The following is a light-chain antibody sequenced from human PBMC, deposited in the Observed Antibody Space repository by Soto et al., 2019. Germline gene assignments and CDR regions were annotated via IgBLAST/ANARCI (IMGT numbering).Light chain of an antibody. CDR1: QSISSW. CDR3: QQYNSYSPWT. CDR2: KAS. Sequence: DIHMTQSPCSLTPPLVDSVTITCQHRQSISSWLAWYQQKPGKAPKLLIYKASSLESGVPSRFSGSGSGTEFTLTISSLQPDDFATYYCQQYNSYSPWTFGQGTKVDIK. J-gene: IGKJ1*01. V-gene: IGKV1-5*03.